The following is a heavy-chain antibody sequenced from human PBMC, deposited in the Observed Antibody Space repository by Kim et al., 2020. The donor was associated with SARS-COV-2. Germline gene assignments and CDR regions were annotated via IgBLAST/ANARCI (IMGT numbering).Heavy chain of an antibody. CDR3: ARFYYDSSGYFFFDY. Sequence: PPFQGHVTISADKSIRTAYLQWSSLKASDTAMYYCARFYYDSSGYFFFDYWGQGTLVTVSS. D-gene: IGHD3-22*01. V-gene: IGHV5-10-1*01. J-gene: IGHJ4*02.